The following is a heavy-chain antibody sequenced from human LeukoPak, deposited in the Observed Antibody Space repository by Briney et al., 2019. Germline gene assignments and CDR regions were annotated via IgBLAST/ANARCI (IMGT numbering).Heavy chain of an antibody. D-gene: IGHD3-10*01. Sequence: SETLSLTCTVSGGSISSGGNYWSWIRQPPGKGLEWIGYIYHIGSTYYNPSLKSRVTISVDRSKNQFSLKVSSVTAADTAVYYCASHSSGFADYWGQGTLVTVSS. CDR2: IYHIGST. CDR1: GGSISSGGNY. J-gene: IGHJ4*02. V-gene: IGHV4-30-2*01. CDR3: ASHSSGFADY.